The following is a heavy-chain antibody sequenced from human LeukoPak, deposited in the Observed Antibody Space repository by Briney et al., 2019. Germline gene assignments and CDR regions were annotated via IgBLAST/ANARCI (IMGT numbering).Heavy chain of an antibody. V-gene: IGHV1-24*01. D-gene: IGHD5-12*01. J-gene: IGHJ4*02. Sequence: ASVKVSCKVSGYTLTELSMHWVRQAPGKGLEWMGGFDLGDGETIFAQKFQGRVTVTEDTSTDTAYMELRSPTSEDTAVYYCAAGDPWHLLDYWGQGTLVTVSS. CDR3: AAGDPWHLLDY. CDR2: FDLGDGET. CDR1: GYTLTELS.